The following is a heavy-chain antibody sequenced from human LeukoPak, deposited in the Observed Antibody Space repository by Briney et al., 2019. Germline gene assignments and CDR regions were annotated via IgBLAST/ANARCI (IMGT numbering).Heavy chain of an antibody. CDR2: ISAYNGNT. Sequence: ASVKVSCKASGYTFTSYGISWVRQAPGQGLEWMGWISAYNGNTNYAQKLQGRVTMTTDTSTSTAYMELRSLRSDDTAVYYCARVGYIVVVPAAQTFDYWGQGTLVTVSS. CDR1: GYTFTSYG. V-gene: IGHV1-18*01. CDR3: ARVGYIVVVPAAQTFDY. J-gene: IGHJ4*02. D-gene: IGHD2-2*01.